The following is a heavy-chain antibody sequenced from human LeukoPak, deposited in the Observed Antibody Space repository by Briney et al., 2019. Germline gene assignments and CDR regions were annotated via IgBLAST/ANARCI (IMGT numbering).Heavy chain of an antibody. J-gene: IGHJ4*02. CDR1: GGSVRSGSYY. D-gene: IGHD2-2*02. CDR3: ARSPSSSTTYYTFEY. CDR2: IYYSGST. V-gene: IGHV4-61*01. Sequence: PSETLSLTCTVSGGSVRSGSYYWSWIRQPPGKGLEWYGYIYYSGSTNYNPSLKSRVTISVDTSKNQFSLKLSSVTAADTAVYYCARSPSSSTTYYTFEYWGLGTLVTVSS.